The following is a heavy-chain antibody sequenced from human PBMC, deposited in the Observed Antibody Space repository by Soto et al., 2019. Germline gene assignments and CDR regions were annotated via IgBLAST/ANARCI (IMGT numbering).Heavy chain of an antibody. V-gene: IGHV3-48*01. D-gene: IGHD3-10*01. CDR1: GFPFSTYT. CDR3: AKRNYGSEFDY. Sequence: GGSLRLSCAASGFPFSTYTMNWVRQAPGKGLEWVSFISSSSSTIYYADSVEGRFTISRDNSKNTLYLQMNSLRAEDTAVYYCAKRNYGSEFDYWGQGTLVTVSS. CDR2: ISSSSSTI. J-gene: IGHJ4*02.